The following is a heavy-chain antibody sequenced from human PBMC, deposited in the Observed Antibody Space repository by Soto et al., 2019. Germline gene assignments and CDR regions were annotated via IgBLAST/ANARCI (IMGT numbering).Heavy chain of an antibody. D-gene: IGHD5-18*01. Sequence: GGSLRLSCAASGFTFSSYWTSWVRQAPGKGLEWVANIKQDGSEKYYVDSVKGRFTISRDNAKSSLYLQMNSLRAEDTAVYYCARDTAMVPSWYYYGMDVWGQGTTVTVSS. CDR1: GFTFSSYW. CDR3: ARDTAMVPSWYYYGMDV. V-gene: IGHV3-7*03. J-gene: IGHJ6*02. CDR2: IKQDGSEK.